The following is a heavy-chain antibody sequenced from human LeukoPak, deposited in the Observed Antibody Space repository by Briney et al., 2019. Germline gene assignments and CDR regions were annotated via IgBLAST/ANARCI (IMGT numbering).Heavy chain of an antibody. CDR1: GYSISSGYY. CDR2: IYHSGST. D-gene: IGHD3-22*01. Sequence: SETLSLTCAVSGYSISSGYYWGWIRQPPGKGLEWIGSIYHSGSTYYNPSLKSRVTISVDTSKNQFSLKLSSVTAADTAVYYCARSHYYDSSGYYYDYWGQGTLVTVSS. V-gene: IGHV4-38-2*01. CDR3: ARSHYYDSSGYYYDY. J-gene: IGHJ4*02.